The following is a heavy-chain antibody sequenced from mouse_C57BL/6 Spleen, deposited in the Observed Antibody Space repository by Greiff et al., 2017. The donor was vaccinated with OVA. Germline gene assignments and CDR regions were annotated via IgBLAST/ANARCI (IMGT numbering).Heavy chain of an antibody. V-gene: IGHV1-69*01. J-gene: IGHJ2*01. CDR1: GYTFTSYW. Sequence: QVQLQQPGAELVMPGASVKLSCKASGYTFTSYWMHWVKQRPGQGLEWIGEIDPSDSYTNYNQKFKGKSTLTVDKSSSTAYMQLSSLTSEDSAVYYCARGVIYYGSSLYFDYWGQGTTLTVSS. D-gene: IGHD1-1*01. CDR2: IDPSDSYT. CDR3: ARGVIYYGSSLYFDY.